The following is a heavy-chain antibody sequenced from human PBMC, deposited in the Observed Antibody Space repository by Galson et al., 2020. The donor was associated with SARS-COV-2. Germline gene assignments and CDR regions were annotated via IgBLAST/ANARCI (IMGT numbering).Heavy chain of an antibody. CDR1: GYTFTDYY. V-gene: IGHV1-2*02. D-gene: IGHD1-26*01. CDR3: ARDAEETIHGRREAFDI. Sequence: ASVKVSCKPSGYTFTDYYMHWVRQAPAQGLAWMGWINPNNGGTHHAQKFQGRVTMTRDTSISTAHMELSRLGSDDTAVFYCARDAEETIHGRREAFDIWGQGTMVNVSS. J-gene: IGHJ3*02. CDR2: INPNNGGT.